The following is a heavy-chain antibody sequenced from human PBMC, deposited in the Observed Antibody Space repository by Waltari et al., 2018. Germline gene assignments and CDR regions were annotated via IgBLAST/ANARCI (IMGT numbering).Heavy chain of an antibody. V-gene: IGHV4-38-2*01. CDR1: GYSISSGYY. J-gene: IGHJ5*02. D-gene: IGHD6-13*01. Sequence: QVQLQESGPGLVKPSETLSLTCAVSGYSISSGYYWGWIRQPPGKGLEWIGSIYHSGRTYYNPSLKSRVTISVDTSKNQFSLKLSSVTAADTAVYYCARGGAAGYNWFDPWGQGTLVTVSS. CDR2: IYHSGRT. CDR3: ARGGAAGYNWFDP.